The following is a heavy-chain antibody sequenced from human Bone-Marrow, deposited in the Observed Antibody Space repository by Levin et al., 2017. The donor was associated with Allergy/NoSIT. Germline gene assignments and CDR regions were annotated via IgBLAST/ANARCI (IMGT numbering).Heavy chain of an antibody. V-gene: IGHV5-51*01. Sequence: GGSLRLSCKGSGYSFSTYWIGWVRQMPGKGLEWMGIIYPGDSDTRYSPSFQGQVTISADKSISTAYLQWSSLKASDTAIYYCARHRLDDSSGYHYIFDYWGQGTLVTVSS. D-gene: IGHD3-22*01. CDR1: GYSFSTYW. CDR3: ARHRLDDSSGYHYIFDY. CDR2: IYPGDSDT. J-gene: IGHJ4*02.